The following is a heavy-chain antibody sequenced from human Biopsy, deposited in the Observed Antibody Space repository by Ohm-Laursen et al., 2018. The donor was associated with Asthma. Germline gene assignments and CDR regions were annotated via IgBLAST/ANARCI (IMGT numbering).Heavy chain of an antibody. Sequence: GSSVKVSCKASGYTFTGYYMHWVRQAPGQGLEWMGRINPNSGGTNYAQKFQGRVTMTRDTSISTAYMELSRLRSDDTAVYYCVREGITGTTAWFDPWGQGTLVTVSS. D-gene: IGHD1-7*01. CDR1: GYTFTGYY. CDR2: INPNSGGT. CDR3: VREGITGTTAWFDP. J-gene: IGHJ5*02. V-gene: IGHV1-2*06.